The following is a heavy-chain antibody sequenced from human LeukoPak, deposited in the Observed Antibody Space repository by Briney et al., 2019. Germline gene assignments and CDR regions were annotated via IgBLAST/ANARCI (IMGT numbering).Heavy chain of an antibody. CDR1: GFTFSSYG. J-gene: IGHJ4*02. D-gene: IGHD6-13*01. V-gene: IGHV3-30*18. Sequence: PGRSLRLSCAASGFTFSSYGMHWVRQAPGKGLEWVAVISYDGSNKYYADSVKGRFTISRDNSKNTLYLQMNSLRAEDTAVYYCAKSGYDYWGQGTLVTVSS. CDR3: AKSGYDY. CDR2: ISYDGSNK.